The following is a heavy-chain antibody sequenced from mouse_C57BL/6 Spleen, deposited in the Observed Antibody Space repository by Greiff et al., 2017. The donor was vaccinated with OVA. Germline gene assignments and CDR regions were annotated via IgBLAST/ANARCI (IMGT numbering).Heavy chain of an antibody. Sequence: EVQLQQSGAELVRPGASVKLSCTASGFNITDYYMHWVKQRPEQGLEWIGRIDPEDGDTEYAPKFQGKATMTADTSSNTAYLQLSSLTSEDTAVYYCTGTSITTESFDVWGTGTTVTVSS. CDR1: GFNITDYY. J-gene: IGHJ1*03. CDR2: IDPEDGDT. D-gene: IGHD1-2*01. CDR3: TGTSITTESFDV. V-gene: IGHV14-1*01.